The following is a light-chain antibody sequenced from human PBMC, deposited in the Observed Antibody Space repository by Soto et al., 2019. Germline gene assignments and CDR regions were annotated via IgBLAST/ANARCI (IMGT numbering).Light chain of an antibody. Sequence: EIVMTQTPLTLPVTPGEPASISCRSSQSLLYNNTYNYLDWYVQKPGQSPQLLIYFGSNRAPGVPDRFSGSGSGTDFTLKISRVEAEDVGVYYCMQPLQSWTFGQVGNV. CDR2: FGS. V-gene: IGKV2-28*01. CDR1: QSLLYNNTYNY. CDR3: MQPLQSWT. J-gene: IGKJ1*01.